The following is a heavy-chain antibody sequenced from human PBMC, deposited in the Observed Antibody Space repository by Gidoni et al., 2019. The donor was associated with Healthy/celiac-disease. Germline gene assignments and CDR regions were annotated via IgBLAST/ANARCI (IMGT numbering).Heavy chain of an antibody. J-gene: IGHJ4*02. CDR3: ARGRFNYYDSSGYTI. D-gene: IGHD3-22*01. CDR1: GSNFTSYD. V-gene: IGHV1-8*01. CDR2: MNPNSGNT. Sequence: QVQLVQSGAEVKKPGASVTVSCKASGSNFTSYDINWVRQATGQGLEWMGWMNPNSGNTGYAQKFQGRVTMTRNTSISTAYMELSSLRSEDTAVYYCARGRFNYYDSSGYTIWGQGTLVTVSS.